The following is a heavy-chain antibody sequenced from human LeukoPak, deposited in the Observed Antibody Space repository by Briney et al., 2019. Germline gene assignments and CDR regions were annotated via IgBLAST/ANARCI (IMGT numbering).Heavy chain of an antibody. D-gene: IGHD3-3*01. CDR3: ARGGTIFGVVLGGPGANYYYYGMDV. CDR1: GYTFTGYF. CDR2: INPNSGGT. V-gene: IGHV1-2*02. Sequence: ASVKVSCKASGYTFTGYFMHWVRQAPGQGLEWMGWINPNSGGTNYAQKFQGRVTGTRDTSIRTAYMELSRLRSDDTAVYYCARGGTIFGVVLGGPGANYYYYGMDVWGQGTTVTVSS. J-gene: IGHJ6*02.